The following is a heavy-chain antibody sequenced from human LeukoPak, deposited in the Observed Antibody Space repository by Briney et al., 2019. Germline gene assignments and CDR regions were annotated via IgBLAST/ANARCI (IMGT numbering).Heavy chain of an antibody. D-gene: IGHD3-22*01. CDR1: GGSISSYY. J-gene: IGHJ3*02. V-gene: IGHV4-59*08. Sequence: SETLSLTCTVSGGSISSYYWSWIRQPPGKGLEWIGYIYYSGSTNYNPSLKSRVTISVDTSKNQFSLKLSSVTAADTAVYYCARRYYYDSGSFKIQDGFDIWGQGTLVTVSS. CDR2: IYYSGST. CDR3: ARRYYYDSGSFKIQDGFDI.